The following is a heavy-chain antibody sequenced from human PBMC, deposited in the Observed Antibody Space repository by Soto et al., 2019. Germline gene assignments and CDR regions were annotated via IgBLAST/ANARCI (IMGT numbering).Heavy chain of an antibody. CDR3: AREAPYYDFWSGYYS. CDR1: EFTFSSYA. D-gene: IGHD3-3*01. J-gene: IGHJ4*02. CDR2: ISYDGSNK. Sequence: GGSLRLSCAASEFTFSSYAMHWDRQAPGKGLEWVAVISYDGSNKYYADSVKGRFTISRDNSKNTLYLQMNSLRAEDTAVYYCAREAPYYDFWSGYYSWGQGTLVTVS. V-gene: IGHV3-30-3*01.